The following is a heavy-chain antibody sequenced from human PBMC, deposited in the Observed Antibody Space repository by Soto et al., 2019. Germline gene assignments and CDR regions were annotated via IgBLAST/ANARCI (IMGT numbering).Heavy chain of an antibody. J-gene: IGHJ4*02. D-gene: IGHD2-21*02. CDR1: GYTFTAYY. CDR2: INPGSGDT. V-gene: IGHV1-2*02. CDR3: ARDPGDRTFEN. Sequence: ASVKVSCKASGYTFTAYYIHWVRQAPGQGLEWMGWINPGSGDTSYAQRFQGRVTMTRDTSFGPAYMELSSLRSDDTAIYYCARDPGDRTFENWGQGTLVT.